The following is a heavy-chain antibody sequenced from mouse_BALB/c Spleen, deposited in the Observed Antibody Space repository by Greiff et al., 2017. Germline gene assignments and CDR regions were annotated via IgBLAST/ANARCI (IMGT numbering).Heavy chain of an antibody. D-gene: IGHD1-1*02. V-gene: IGHV5-6-3*01. Sequence: EVKLVESGGGLVQPGGSLKLSCAASGFTFSSYGMSWVRQTPDKRLELVATINSNGGSTYYPDSVKGRFTISRDNAKNTLYLQMSRLKSEDTAMYYCARVPLYYEGHYFDYWGQGTTLTVSS. CDR1: GFTFSSYG. CDR2: INSNGGST. J-gene: IGHJ2*01. CDR3: ARVPLYYEGHYFDY.